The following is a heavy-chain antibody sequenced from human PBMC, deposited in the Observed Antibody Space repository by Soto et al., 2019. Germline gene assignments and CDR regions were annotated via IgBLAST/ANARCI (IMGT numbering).Heavy chain of an antibody. CDR3: ARTSIFGVVLNAFDI. D-gene: IGHD3-3*01. CDR1: GGSFSGGGSY. V-gene: IGHV4-31*03. CDR2: ISYSGST. J-gene: IGHJ3*02. Sequence: SETLSLTCTVSGGSFSGGGSYWSWIRQHPGKGLEWMGYISYSGSTKYKPSLQSRITISVETSKNQFSLRLTSVTAADTAIYFCARTSIFGVVLNAFDIWRQGTRVTVS.